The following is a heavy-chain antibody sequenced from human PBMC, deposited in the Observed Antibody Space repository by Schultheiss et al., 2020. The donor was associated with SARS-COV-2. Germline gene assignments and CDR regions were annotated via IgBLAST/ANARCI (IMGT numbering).Heavy chain of an antibody. Sequence: SVKVSCKSSGGTFSTYPISWVRQAPGRGLEWLGGIIPILGSPNYAQNFQGRVTIIADESTSTAYMELSSLTSDDTAVYYCARGGGHDYGDYWYFDLWGRGALVTVSS. J-gene: IGHJ2*01. CDR3: ARGGGHDYGDYWYFDL. CDR1: GGTFSTYP. V-gene: IGHV1-69*13. CDR2: IIPILGSP. D-gene: IGHD4-17*01.